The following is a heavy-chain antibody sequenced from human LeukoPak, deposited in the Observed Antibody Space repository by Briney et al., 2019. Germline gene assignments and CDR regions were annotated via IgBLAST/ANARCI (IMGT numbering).Heavy chain of an antibody. V-gene: IGHV1-69*05. CDR2: IMPLFGTA. Sequence: SVKVSCKTSGGTFNNSAISWVRKAPGQGLEWLGGIMPLFGTAGYAQKFQGRVTITKDESTRTVYLELTSLTSDDTAVYYCARDVHGDYGSGWFDPWGQGTLVSVSS. CDR3: ARDVHGDYGSGWFDP. CDR1: GGTFNNSA. J-gene: IGHJ5*02. D-gene: IGHD4-17*01.